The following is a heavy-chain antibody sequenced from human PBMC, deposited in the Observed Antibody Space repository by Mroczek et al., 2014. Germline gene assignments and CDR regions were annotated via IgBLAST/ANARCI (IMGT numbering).Heavy chain of an antibody. CDR3: ARDQGRGIVVVVPAASWGCGDAFDI. J-gene: IGHJ3*02. V-gene: IGHV4-4*07. CDR1: GGSISSYY. D-gene: IGHD2-2*01. CDR2: IYTSGST. Sequence: QVQLQESGPGLVKPSETLSLTCTVSGGSISSYYWSWIRQPAGKGLEWIGRIYTSGSTNYNPSLKSRVTMSVDTSKNQFSLKLSSVTAADTAVYYCARDQGRGIVVVVPAASWGCGDAFDIVGPRDKWSPVSS.